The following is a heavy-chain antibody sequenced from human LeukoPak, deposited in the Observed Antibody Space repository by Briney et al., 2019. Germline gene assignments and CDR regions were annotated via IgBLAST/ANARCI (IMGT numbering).Heavy chain of an antibody. Sequence: GASVKVSCNASGGTFSSYAISWVRQAPGQGLEWMGWISAYNGNTNYAQKLQGRVTMTTDTSTSTAYMELRSLRSDDTAVYYCARDKYSSGGWFDPWGQGTLVTVSS. CDR2: ISAYNGNT. CDR3: ARDKYSSGGWFDP. CDR1: GGTFSSYA. J-gene: IGHJ5*02. V-gene: IGHV1-18*01. D-gene: IGHD6-19*01.